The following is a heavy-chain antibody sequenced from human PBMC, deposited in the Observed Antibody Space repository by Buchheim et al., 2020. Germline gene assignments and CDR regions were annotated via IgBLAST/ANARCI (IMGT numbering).Heavy chain of an antibody. Sequence: QVQLQESGPGLVKPSETLSLTCTVSGGSISGYNWNWIRQPPGKGLEWIGFINYSGRTNSNPSLRSRVSISVDTSTNQFSLKLTSVTAADTAVYYCARTGGDHQGGDYWGQGTL. CDR2: INYSGRT. CDR1: GGSISGYN. CDR3: ARTGGDHQGGDY. V-gene: IGHV4-59*01. J-gene: IGHJ4*02. D-gene: IGHD4-17*01.